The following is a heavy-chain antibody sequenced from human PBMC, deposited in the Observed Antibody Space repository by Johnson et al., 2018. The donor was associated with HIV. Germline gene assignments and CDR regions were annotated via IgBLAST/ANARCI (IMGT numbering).Heavy chain of an antibody. D-gene: IGHD5-18*01. J-gene: IGHJ3*02. CDR1: GFTCNSYG. Sequence: QVQLVESGGGVVQPGRSLRLSCAASGFTCNSYGMHWVRQAPGKGLEWVSLISWDGGSTYYADSVKGRFTISRDNAKNSLYLQMKSLRAEDTAVYYCASTGIQLWFGTDAFDIWGQGTMVTVSS. CDR3: ASTGIQLWFGTDAFDI. V-gene: IGHV3-NL1*01. CDR2: ISWDGGST.